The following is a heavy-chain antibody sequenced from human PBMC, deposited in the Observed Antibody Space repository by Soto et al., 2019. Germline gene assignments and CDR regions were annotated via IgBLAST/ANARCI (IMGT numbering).Heavy chain of an antibody. J-gene: IGHJ4*02. CDR3: ARAKHWNETPLDY. D-gene: IGHD1-1*01. CDR1: GFTFSDYY. Sequence: GGSLRLSCAASGFTFSDYYMSWIRQAPGKGLEWVSYISSSGSTIYYADSVKGRFTISRDNAKNSLYLQMNSLRAEDTAVYYCARAKHWNETPLDYWGQGTLVTVSS. CDR2: ISSSGSTI. V-gene: IGHV3-11*01.